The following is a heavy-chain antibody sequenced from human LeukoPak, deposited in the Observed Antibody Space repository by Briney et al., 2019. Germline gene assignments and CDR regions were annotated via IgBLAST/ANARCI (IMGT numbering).Heavy chain of an antibody. CDR2: ISSSSSYI. CDR1: GFTFSSYS. J-gene: IGHJ6*02. Sequence: GGSLRLTCAASGFTFSSYSMNWVRQAPGKGLEWVSSISSSSSYIYYADSVKGRFTISRDNAKNSLYLQMNSLRAEDTAVYYCAKGYCSSTGCYGYYYYGMDVWGQGTTVTVSS. D-gene: IGHD2-2*01. V-gene: IGHV3-21*01. CDR3: AKGYCSSTGCYGYYYYGMDV.